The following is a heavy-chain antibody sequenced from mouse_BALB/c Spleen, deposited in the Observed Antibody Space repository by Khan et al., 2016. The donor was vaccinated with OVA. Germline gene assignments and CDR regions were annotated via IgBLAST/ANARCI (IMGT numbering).Heavy chain of an antibody. V-gene: IGHV2-2*02. CDR2: IWSGGST. J-gene: IGHJ3*01. CDR3: ARNYDDDEGLAY. D-gene: IGHD2-4*01. Sequence: QVQLKESGPGLVQPSQSLSITCTVSGFSLTTYGVHWVRQSPGKGLEWLGVIWSGGSTDYNAAFIYRLSTSKDNSKSKVFFIMNSLQANDEAIYYCARNYDDDEGLAYWGQGTLVTVSA. CDR1: GFSLTTYG.